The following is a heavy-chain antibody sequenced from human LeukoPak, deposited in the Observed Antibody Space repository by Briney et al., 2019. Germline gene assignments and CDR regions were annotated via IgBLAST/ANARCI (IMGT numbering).Heavy chain of an antibody. J-gene: IGHJ4*02. CDR2: ISGYNGNT. V-gene: IGHV1-18*01. Sequence: ASVKVSCKASGYTFTNYGIGWVRQAPGQGLEWMGWISGYNGNTNYAQKFQGRVTMTRNTSISTAYMELSSLRSDDTAIYYCARGWTPNYDFWSGPKYYFDNWGQGTLVTVSS. D-gene: IGHD3-3*01. CDR3: ARGWTPNYDFWSGPKYYFDN. CDR1: GYTFTNYG.